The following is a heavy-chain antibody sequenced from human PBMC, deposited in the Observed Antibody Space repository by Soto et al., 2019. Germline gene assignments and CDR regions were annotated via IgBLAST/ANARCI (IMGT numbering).Heavy chain of an antibody. V-gene: IGHV1-8*01. CDR3: ARDENYYYYMDV. CDR1: GYTFTSYD. Sequence: ASVKVSCKASGYTFTSYDINWVRQATGQGLEWMGWMNPNSGNTGYAQKFQGRVTMTRNTSISTAYMELSSLRSEDTAVYYCARDENYYYYMDVGGKGTTVTVSS. CDR2: MNPNSGNT. J-gene: IGHJ6*03.